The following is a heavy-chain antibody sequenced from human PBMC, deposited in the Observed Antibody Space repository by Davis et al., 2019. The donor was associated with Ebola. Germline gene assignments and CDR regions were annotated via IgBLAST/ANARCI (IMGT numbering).Heavy chain of an antibody. CDR3: ARGGFSWHYVPSALDY. Sequence: SVHVSCQASGYTFTHFGISWVRQAPGQGLEWMGWISPSNGNTNHAQKFQGRVTMTTDTPTTTAYMELRSLESDDTALYDCARGGFSWHYVPSALDYWGQGTLITVAS. D-gene: IGHD1-7*01. CDR1: GYTFTHFG. CDR2: ISPSNGNT. J-gene: IGHJ4*02. V-gene: IGHV1-18*01.